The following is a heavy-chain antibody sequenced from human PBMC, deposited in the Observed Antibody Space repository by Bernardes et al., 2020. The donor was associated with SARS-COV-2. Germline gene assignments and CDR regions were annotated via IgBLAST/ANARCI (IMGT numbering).Heavy chain of an antibody. J-gene: IGHJ6*03. CDR2: ISAYNGNT. Sequence: ASVKVSCKASGYTFTSYGISWVRQAPGQGLEWMGWISAYNGNTNYAQKLQGRVTMTTDTSTSTAYMELRSLRSDDTAVYYCARGVSSIAAREYYYYYMDVWGKGTTVTVSS. V-gene: IGHV1-18*01. D-gene: IGHD6-6*01. CDR3: ARGVSSIAAREYYYYYMDV. CDR1: GYTFTSYG.